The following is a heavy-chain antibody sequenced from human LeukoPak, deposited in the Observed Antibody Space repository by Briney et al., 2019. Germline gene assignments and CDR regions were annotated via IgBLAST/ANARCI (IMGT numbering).Heavy chain of an antibody. CDR2: IYSGGST. Sequence: GGSLRLSCAASGFTVSSNYMGWVRQAPGKGLEWVSVIYSGGSTYYADSVKGRFTISRDNSKNTLYLQMNSLRAEDTAVYYCARMIITYYYDSSGYYPENYFDYWGQGTLVTVSS. J-gene: IGHJ4*02. D-gene: IGHD3-22*01. V-gene: IGHV3-53*01. CDR3: ARMIITYYYDSSGYYPENYFDY. CDR1: GFTVSSNY.